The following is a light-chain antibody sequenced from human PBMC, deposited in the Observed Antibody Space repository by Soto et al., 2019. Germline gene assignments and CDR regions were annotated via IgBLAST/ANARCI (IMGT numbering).Light chain of an antibody. CDR1: QRISTS. V-gene: IGKV3-11*01. Sequence: EIVLTQSPATLSLSPGERATLSCGASQRISTSLGWYQQKPGQAPRLLIYGDSTRAAGIPARFSGSGSGTDFTLTISGLETADFAVYFCLHRNNWPPRFTFGPGTAVEVK. CDR3: LHRNNWPPRFT. J-gene: IGKJ3*01. CDR2: GDS.